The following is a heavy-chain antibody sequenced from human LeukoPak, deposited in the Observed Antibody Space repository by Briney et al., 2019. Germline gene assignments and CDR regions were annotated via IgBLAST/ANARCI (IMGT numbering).Heavy chain of an antibody. D-gene: IGHD2-8*01. CDR3: ASVHYYGIEV. V-gene: IGHV3-11*01. Sequence: PGGSLRLSCAASGFTFSDYYMSWIRQAPGKGLEWVSYISSSGRIIYYADSVKGRFTISRDNAKNSLFLQMNSLRAEDTAVYYCASVHYYGIEVWGQGTTVTVSS. CDR1: GFTFSDYY. CDR2: ISSSGRII. J-gene: IGHJ6*02.